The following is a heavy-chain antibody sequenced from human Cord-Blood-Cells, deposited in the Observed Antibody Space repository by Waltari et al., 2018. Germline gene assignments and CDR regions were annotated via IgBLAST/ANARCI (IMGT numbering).Heavy chain of an antibody. Sequence: QVQLQESGPGLVKPSETLSLTCAVSGYSISSGYYWGWIRQPPGKGLEWIGSIYHSGSTYYNPSLKSRVTISVDTSKNQFSLKLSSVTAADTAVYYCVRDWGWKGLWNYGMDVWGQGTTVTVSS. V-gene: IGHV4-38-2*02. J-gene: IGHJ6*02. CDR1: GYSISSGYY. D-gene: IGHD3-16*01. CDR2: IYHSGST. CDR3: VRDWGWKGLWNYGMDV.